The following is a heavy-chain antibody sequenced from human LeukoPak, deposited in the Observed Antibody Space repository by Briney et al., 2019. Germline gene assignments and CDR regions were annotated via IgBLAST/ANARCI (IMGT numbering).Heavy chain of an antibody. D-gene: IGHD3-10*01. V-gene: IGHV2-5*02. Sequence: SGPTLVNPTQTPPLTYTFSGFSLSTSGVGVGWIRQPPGKALEWLALICWDDDKRYSPSLKSRLTITKDTSKNQVVLTANNVVPVGTTTYYCAHSGHYSAFDIWGQGTMVTVSS. J-gene: IGHJ3*02. CDR1: GFSLSTSGVG. CDR3: AHSGHYSAFDI. CDR2: ICWDDDK.